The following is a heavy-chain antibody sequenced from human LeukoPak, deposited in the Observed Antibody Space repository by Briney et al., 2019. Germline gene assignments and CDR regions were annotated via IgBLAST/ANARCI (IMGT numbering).Heavy chain of an antibody. V-gene: IGHV3-7*01. J-gene: IGHJ4*02. D-gene: IGHD5-24*01. CDR1: GFTFSSYW. Sequence: GGSLRLSCAASGFTFSSYWMSWVRQAPGKGREWVANIKQDGSEKSYVDSVKGRFTISRDNAKNSLYLQMNSLRAEDTAVYYCALGGYTFDYWAQGTLVTVSS. CDR2: IKQDGSEK. CDR3: ALGGYTFDY.